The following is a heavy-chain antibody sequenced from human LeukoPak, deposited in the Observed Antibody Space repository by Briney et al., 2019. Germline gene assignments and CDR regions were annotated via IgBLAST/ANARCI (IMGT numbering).Heavy chain of an antibody. Sequence: GGSLRLSCAASGFTISTYGMNWVRQAPGEGLEWVSHISGSDSLKYYADSVKGRFTISRDNAKNSLYLQMYTLRAEDTAVYYCAREEYYGSGSYMRYFYYYDMDVWGKGTTVTASS. J-gene: IGHJ6*04. CDR3: AREEYYGSGSYMRYFYYYDMDV. CDR1: GFTISTYG. D-gene: IGHD3-10*01. CDR2: ISGSDSLK. V-gene: IGHV3-48*03.